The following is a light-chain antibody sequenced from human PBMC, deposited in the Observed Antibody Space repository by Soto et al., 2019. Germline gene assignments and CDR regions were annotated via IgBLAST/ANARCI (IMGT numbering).Light chain of an antibody. CDR2: EVS. CDR3: CSYAGSPLYV. CDR1: SSDVGSYNL. V-gene: IGLV2-23*02. Sequence: QSALTQPASVSGSPGQSITISCTGTSSDVGSYNLVSWYQQHPGKAPKLMIYEVSKRPSGVSTRFSGSKSGNTASLTISGLQAEDEADYYCCSYAGSPLYVFGTGTKVTVL. J-gene: IGLJ1*01.